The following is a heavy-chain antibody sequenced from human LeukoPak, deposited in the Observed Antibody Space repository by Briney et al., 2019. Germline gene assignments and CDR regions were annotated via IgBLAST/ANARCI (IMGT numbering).Heavy chain of an antibody. D-gene: IGHD3-16*01. CDR1: GRSISSYY. CDR2: IYYSGST. CDR3: ARFLGARRKYDAFDI. J-gene: IGHJ3*02. Sequence: SETLSLTCTVSGRSISSYYWRWIRQPPGKGLEWIGYIYYSGSTNYNPSLKSRVTRSVDTSKNQFSLKLSSVTAADTAVYYCARFLGARRKYDAFDIWGQGTMVTVSS. V-gene: IGHV4-59*08.